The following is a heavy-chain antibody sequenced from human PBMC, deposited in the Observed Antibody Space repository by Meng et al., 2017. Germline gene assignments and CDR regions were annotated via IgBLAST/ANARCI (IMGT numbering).Heavy chain of an antibody. CDR3: ATDNWGPHY. Sequence: VRLVQSGAEVKKPGASVKVSCKASGDTLNTYNMHWVRQAPGQGLEWMGIINPSDNSAAYAQGFQSRLTMTRDTCTSTLYMELTSLQFEDTAIYYCATDNWGPHYWGQGTLVTVSS. CDR2: INPSDNSA. V-gene: IGHV1-46*02. J-gene: IGHJ4*02. D-gene: IGHD7-27*01. CDR1: GDTLNTYN.